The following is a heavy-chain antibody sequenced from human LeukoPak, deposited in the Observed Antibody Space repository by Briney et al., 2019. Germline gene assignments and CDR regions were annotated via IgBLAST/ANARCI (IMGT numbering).Heavy chain of an antibody. V-gene: IGHV3-30*04. Sequence: GGSLRLSCAVTGVTFSSYAMHWVRQAPGKGLEWVAVISYDGSNKYFADSVKGRFTISRDNSENTLFLQMNSLRAEDTAVYYCARESYPIDYWGQGTLVTVSS. CDR2: ISYDGSNK. D-gene: IGHD5-18*01. J-gene: IGHJ4*02. CDR1: GVTFSSYA. CDR3: ARESYPIDY.